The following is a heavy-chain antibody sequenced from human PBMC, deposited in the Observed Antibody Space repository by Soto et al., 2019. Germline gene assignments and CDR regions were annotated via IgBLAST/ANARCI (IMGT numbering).Heavy chain of an antibody. D-gene: IGHD3-22*01. CDR2: IYYSGNT. Sequence: SENLSLTCTVSGDSVTRGDYYWSWIRQPPGKGLEWIGYIYYSGNTNYSPSLKSRVAISLDTSHNQFSLNLSSVTAADTAVYYCARKRGSGYYWRAFDIWGQGTMVTVS. CDR3: ARKRGSGYYWRAFDI. V-gene: IGHV4-61*08. CDR1: GDSVTRGDYY. J-gene: IGHJ3*02.